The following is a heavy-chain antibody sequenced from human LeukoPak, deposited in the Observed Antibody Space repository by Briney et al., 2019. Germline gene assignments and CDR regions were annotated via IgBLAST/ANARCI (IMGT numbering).Heavy chain of an antibody. CDR2: ISSSSSYI. CDR1: GFTFSSYS. CDR3: AWRSSALYYFDY. Sequence: GGSLRLSCAASGFTFSSYSMNWVRQAPGKGLEWVSSISSSSSYIYYADSVKGRFTISRDNAKNSLYLQMNSLRAEDTAVYYCAWRSSALYYFDYWGQGTLVTVSS. D-gene: IGHD6-6*01. J-gene: IGHJ4*02. V-gene: IGHV3-21*01.